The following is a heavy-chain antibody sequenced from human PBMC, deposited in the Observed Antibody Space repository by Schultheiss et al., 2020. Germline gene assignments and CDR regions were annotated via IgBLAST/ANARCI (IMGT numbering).Heavy chain of an antibody. CDR1: GFTFSSYA. J-gene: IGHJ6*02. CDR2: ISGSGGST. V-gene: IGHV3-23*01. CDR3: ARERKGYYYYYGMDV. Sequence: GSLRLSCAASGFTFSSYAMSWVRQAPGKGLEWVSAISGSGGSTYYADSVKGRFTISRDNSKNTLYLQMNSLRAEDTAVYYCARERKGYYYYYGMDVWGQGTTVTVSS.